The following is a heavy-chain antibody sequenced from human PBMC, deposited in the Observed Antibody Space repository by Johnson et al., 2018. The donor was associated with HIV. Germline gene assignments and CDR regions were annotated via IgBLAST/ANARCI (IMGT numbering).Heavy chain of an antibody. CDR2: ISSSGSTK. Sequence: QVQLVESGGGVVQPGRSLRLSCAASGFTFSDYYMSWIRQAPGKGLEWVSYISSSGSTKYYVDSVKGRFTISRDNAKNSLYLQMNSLRAEDTAVYYCARGRWLHLGAFDIWGQVTMVTVSS. V-gene: IGHV3-11*04. D-gene: IGHD5-24*01. CDR1: GFTFSDYY. J-gene: IGHJ3*02. CDR3: ARGRWLHLGAFDI.